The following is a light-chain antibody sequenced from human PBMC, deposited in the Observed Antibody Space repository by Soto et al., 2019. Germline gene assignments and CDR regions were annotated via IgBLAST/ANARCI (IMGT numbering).Light chain of an antibody. CDR2: DAS. V-gene: IGKV1-5*01. CDR3: QQYDNLPPIT. J-gene: IGKJ5*01. Sequence: DIEIPQSPSTLSASVGDRVTITCRASDSVRSWLAWYQQTPGKATTLLIYDASTLESGAPSRFSGRGSGTEFTLTLSSLQPDDFATYYCQQYDNLPPITFGQGTRLEIK. CDR1: DSVRSW.